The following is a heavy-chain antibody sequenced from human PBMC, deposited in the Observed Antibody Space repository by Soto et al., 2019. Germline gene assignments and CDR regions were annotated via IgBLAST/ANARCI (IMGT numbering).Heavy chain of an antibody. V-gene: IGHV3-30*18. D-gene: IGHD3-10*01. CDR3: AKGEYYYGSGSYLTFYYYGMDV. J-gene: IGHJ6*02. Sequence: GGSLRLSCAASGFTFISYGMHWVLQAPCKGLEWVAVISYDGSNKYYADSVKGRFTISRDNSKNTLYLQMNSLRAEDTAVYYCAKGEYYYGSGSYLTFYYYGMDVWGQGTTVTVSS. CDR2: ISYDGSNK. CDR1: GFTFISYG.